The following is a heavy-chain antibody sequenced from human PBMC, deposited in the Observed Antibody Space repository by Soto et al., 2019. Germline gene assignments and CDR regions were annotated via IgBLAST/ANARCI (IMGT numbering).Heavy chain of an antibody. CDR1: GGSISSYY. V-gene: IGHV4-4*07. J-gene: IGHJ5*02. Sequence: SETLSLTCTVSGGSISSYYWSWIRQPAGKGLEWIGRIYTSGSTNYNPSVQGQVTMSVDRSISTAYLQWSSLRASDTAVYFCARGNVENWFGPWGQGTPVTVSS. CDR3: ARGNVENWFGP. CDR2: IYTSGST.